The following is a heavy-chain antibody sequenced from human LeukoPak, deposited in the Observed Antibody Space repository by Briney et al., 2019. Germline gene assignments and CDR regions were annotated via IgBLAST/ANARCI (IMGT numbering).Heavy chain of an antibody. V-gene: IGHV3-23*01. J-gene: IGHJ5*02. CDR1: GFTFSSYA. CDR2: ISGSGGST. Sequence: GGSLRFSCAASGFTFSSYAMSWVRQAPGKGLEWVSAISGSGGSTYYADSVKGRFTISRDNSKNTLYLQMNSLRAEDTAVYYCAKDPFEYSSSSRPNWFDPWGQGTLVTVSS. D-gene: IGHD6-6*01. CDR3: AKDPFEYSSSSRPNWFDP.